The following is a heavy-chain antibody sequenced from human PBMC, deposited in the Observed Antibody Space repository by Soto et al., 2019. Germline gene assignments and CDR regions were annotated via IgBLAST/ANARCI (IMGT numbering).Heavy chain of an antibody. D-gene: IGHD6-13*01. CDR2: FIPIFGTA. Sequence: QVQLVQSGAEVKKPGSSVKVSCKASGGTFSSYAISWVRQAPGQGLEWMGGFIPIFGTANYAQKFQGKVTITADEATSTAYMELSSVRAEDTAVYYCAREVKWAAAGTSCAFDIWGQGTMVTVSS. V-gene: IGHV1-69*01. CDR1: GGTFSSYA. CDR3: AREVKWAAAGTSCAFDI. J-gene: IGHJ3*02.